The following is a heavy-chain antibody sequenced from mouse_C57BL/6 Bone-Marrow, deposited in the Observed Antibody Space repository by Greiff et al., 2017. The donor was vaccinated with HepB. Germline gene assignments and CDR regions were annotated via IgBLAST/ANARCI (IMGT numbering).Heavy chain of an antibody. D-gene: IGHD1-1*01. CDR3: TYYGSSYDWYFEV. V-gene: IGHV14-4*01. CDR2: IDPENGDT. CDR1: GFNIKDDY. Sequence: EVQLQQSGAELVRPGASVKLSCTASGFNIKDDYMHWVKQRPEQGLEWIGWIDPENGDTEYASKFQGKATITADTSSNTAYLQLSSLTSEDTAVYYCTYYGSSYDWYFEVWGTGTTVTVSS. J-gene: IGHJ1*03.